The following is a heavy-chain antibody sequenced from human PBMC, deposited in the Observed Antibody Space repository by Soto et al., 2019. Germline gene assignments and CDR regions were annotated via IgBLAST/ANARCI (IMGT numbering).Heavy chain of an antibody. V-gene: IGHV3-23*01. D-gene: IGHD2-2*01. Sequence: EVHLWESGGGLVQPGGSLRLSCAASGFTFSTYTMSWVRQAPGKGLEWVSSISGGGDSPSYADSVQGRFTISRDNPKNTLYLQMNSLRAEDTALYYCAKARCSTANCYVPDYWGQGTLVTVSS. CDR3: AKARCSTANCYVPDY. J-gene: IGHJ4*02. CDR2: ISGGGDSP. CDR1: GFTFSTYT.